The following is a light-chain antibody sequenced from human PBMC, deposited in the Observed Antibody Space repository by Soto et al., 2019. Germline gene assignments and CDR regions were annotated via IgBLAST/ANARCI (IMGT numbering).Light chain of an antibody. CDR2: AAS. Sequence: AIQMTQSPSSLSASVGDRVTITCRASQGIRNELGWYQQKPGKAPKLLIYAASSLQSGVPSRFSGSGSGTDFTLTISSLQPEDFANFYCLQDYNYPWTFGQGTKVEIK. CDR1: QGIRNE. J-gene: IGKJ1*01. CDR3: LQDYNYPWT. V-gene: IGKV1-6*01.